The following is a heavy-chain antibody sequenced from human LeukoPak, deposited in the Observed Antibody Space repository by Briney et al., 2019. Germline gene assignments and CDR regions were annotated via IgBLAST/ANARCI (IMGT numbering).Heavy chain of an antibody. J-gene: IGHJ4*02. CDR2: ISAYNGNT. CDR3: ARADASSSFDY. V-gene: IGHV1-18*01. CDR1: GYTFTSYD. D-gene: IGHD6-6*01. Sequence: ASVKVSCKASGYTFTSYDINWVRQAPGQGLEWMGWISAYNGNTNYAQKLQGRVTMTTDTSTSTAYMELRGLRSDDTAVYYCARADASSSFDYWGQGTLVTVSS.